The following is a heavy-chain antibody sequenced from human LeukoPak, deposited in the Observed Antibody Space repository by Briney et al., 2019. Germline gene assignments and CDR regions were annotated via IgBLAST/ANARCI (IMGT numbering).Heavy chain of an antibody. CDR1: GGSISSGDYY. J-gene: IGHJ4*02. Sequence: SETLSLTCTVSGGSISSGDYYWSWIRQPPGKGLEWIGEINHSGSTNYNPSLKSRVTISVDTSKNQFSLKLSSVTAADTAVYYCASPGYCSSTSCFTFDYWGQGTLVTVSS. CDR3: ASPGYCSSTSCFTFDY. D-gene: IGHD2-2*03. V-gene: IGHV4-39*07. CDR2: INHSGST.